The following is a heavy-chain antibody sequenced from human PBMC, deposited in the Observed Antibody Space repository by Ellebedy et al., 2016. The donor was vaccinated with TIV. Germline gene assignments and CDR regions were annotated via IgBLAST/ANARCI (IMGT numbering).Heavy chain of an antibody. Sequence: GESLKISCAASGFTFSRYWMHWVRQVPGKGLVWVSRINSDGSPTNYADSVKGRFTISRDNAKNTLYLQMNSLRTEDTAVYYCAEGRNYYDSRAYCGYWGQGTLVTVPS. CDR3: AEGRNYYDSRAYCGY. CDR2: INSDGSPT. CDR1: GFTFSRYW. V-gene: IGHV3-74*01. D-gene: IGHD3-22*01. J-gene: IGHJ4*02.